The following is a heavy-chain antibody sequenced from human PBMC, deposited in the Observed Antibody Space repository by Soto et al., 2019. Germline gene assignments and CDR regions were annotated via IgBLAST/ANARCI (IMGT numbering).Heavy chain of an antibody. Sequence: QVQLVESGGGVVQPGRSLRLSCAASGFTFSSYGMHWVRQAPGKGLEWVAVIWYDGSNKYYADSVKGRFTISRDNSKNTLYLQMNSLRAEDTAVYYCARVGSGNYRDLYYYMDVWGKGTTVTVSS. J-gene: IGHJ6*03. CDR2: IWYDGSNK. CDR1: GFTFSSYG. CDR3: ARVGSGNYRDLYYYMDV. D-gene: IGHD3-10*01. V-gene: IGHV3-33*01.